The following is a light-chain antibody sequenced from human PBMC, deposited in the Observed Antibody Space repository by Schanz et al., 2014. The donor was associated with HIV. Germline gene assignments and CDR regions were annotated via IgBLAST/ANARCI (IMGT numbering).Light chain of an antibody. Sequence: EIVMTQSPATLSVSPGDTVTLSCRASQSVSSMLDWFQQKPGQAPRLLIYGASTRATGFPVRFSGSGSGTEFTLTISNLQAEDVAVYYCQQYYSPPFSFGPGTKVDIK. V-gene: IGKV3-15*01. CDR1: QSVSSM. CDR3: QQYYSPPFS. J-gene: IGKJ3*01. CDR2: GAS.